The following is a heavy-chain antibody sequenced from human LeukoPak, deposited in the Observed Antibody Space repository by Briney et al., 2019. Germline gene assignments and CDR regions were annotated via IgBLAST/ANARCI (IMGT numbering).Heavy chain of an antibody. Sequence: GESLSLSCAASGFTFSDYWMSWLREAPGKGLEWVANLKQDGSAKHYVDYVKGRFTISRDNAKNSLYLQMNSLRVEDTAVYYCARDYYGLEGFFDYWGQGTLVTVSS. J-gene: IGHJ4*02. D-gene: IGHD3-10*01. CDR1: GFTFSDYW. CDR3: ARDYYGLEGFFDY. V-gene: IGHV3-7*03. CDR2: LKQDGSAK.